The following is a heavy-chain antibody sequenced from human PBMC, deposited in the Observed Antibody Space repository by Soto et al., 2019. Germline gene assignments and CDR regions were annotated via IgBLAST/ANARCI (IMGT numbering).Heavy chain of an antibody. Sequence: SETLSLTCTVSGGSIRGHYWNWIRQPPGKGLEWIGYIDDSGSTKYNPSLKSRVTMSVDTSKNQFSLKLNSVTAADTAIYYCARDYSGSYYSFWFDPWGQGTQVTVSS. V-gene: IGHV4-59*11. CDR1: GGSIRGHY. CDR3: ARDYSGSYYSFWFDP. CDR2: IDDSGST. J-gene: IGHJ5*02. D-gene: IGHD1-26*01.